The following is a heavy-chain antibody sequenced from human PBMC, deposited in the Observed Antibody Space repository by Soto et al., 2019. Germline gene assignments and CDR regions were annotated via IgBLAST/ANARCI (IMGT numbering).Heavy chain of an antibody. Sequence: EVQLMESGGGVVQPGGSLRLSCAASGFTFSSYWMHWVRQAPGKGLVWVSRVNTDGSRTDYADSVKGRFTISRDNAKNTLYLQMNSLRAEDTAVYYCGTPHYYDFSYYYYMDVWGKGTTVTVSS. CDR2: VNTDGSRT. J-gene: IGHJ6*03. CDR3: GTPHYYDFSYYYYMDV. V-gene: IGHV3-74*01. D-gene: IGHD3-3*01. CDR1: GFTFSSYW.